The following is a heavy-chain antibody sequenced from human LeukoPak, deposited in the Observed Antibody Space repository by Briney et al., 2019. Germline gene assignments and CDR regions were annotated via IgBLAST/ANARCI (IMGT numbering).Heavy chain of an antibody. Sequence: GGSLRLSCAASGFTFSSYAMSWVRQAPGKGLEWVSAISGSGGSTYYADSVKGRFPISRDNSKNTLYLQMNSLRAEDTAVYYCAKEPLYCSSTSYYTVEGLFDYWGQGTLVTVSS. CDR3: AKEPLYCSSTSYYTVEGLFDY. D-gene: IGHD2-2*02. CDR2: ISGSGGST. V-gene: IGHV3-23*01. J-gene: IGHJ4*02. CDR1: GFTFSSYA.